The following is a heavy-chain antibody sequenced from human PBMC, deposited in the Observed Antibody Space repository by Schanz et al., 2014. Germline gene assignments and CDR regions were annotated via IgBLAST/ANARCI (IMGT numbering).Heavy chain of an antibody. CDR3: ARLWGGWRIPDY. CDR1: GDSISSTSYY. V-gene: IGHV4-39*01. D-gene: IGHD6-19*01. J-gene: IGHJ4*02. CDR2: IYYSGST. Sequence: QLQMQESGPGLVKPSETLSLTCSVSGDSISSTSYYWGWIRQPPGKGLEWIGSIYYSGSTYYNASLKGRAPHPVEPSKNHSPRKLNSAPAADSAVYYCARLWGGWRIPDYWGQGTLVTVSS.